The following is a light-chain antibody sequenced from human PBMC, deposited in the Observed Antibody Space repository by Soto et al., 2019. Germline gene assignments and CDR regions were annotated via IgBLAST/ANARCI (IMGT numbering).Light chain of an antibody. V-gene: IGKV1-39*01. J-gene: IGKJ4*01. CDR3: QQSYSTLLT. CDR1: QSISSY. CDR2: AAS. Sequence: DIQMTQSPSSLSASVGDRVTITCRASQSISSYLNWYQQKPGNAPKLLIYAASSLQSGVPSRFSGSGSGTDFTLTISSLQPEYFATYYCQQSYSTLLTFGGGTKVEIK.